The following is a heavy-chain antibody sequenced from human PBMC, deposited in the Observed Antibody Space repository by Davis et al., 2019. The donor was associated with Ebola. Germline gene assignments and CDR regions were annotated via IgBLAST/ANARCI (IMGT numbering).Heavy chain of an antibody. D-gene: IGHD2-2*01. CDR1: GGSFSGYY. Sequence: PSETLSLTCAVYGGSFSGYYWSWIRQPPGKGLEWIGEINHSGSTNYNPSLKSRVTISVDTSKNQFSLKLSSVTAADTAVYYCARDARSAYYFDYWGQGTLVTVSS. V-gene: IGHV4-34*01. CDR3: ARDARSAYYFDY. CDR2: INHSGST. J-gene: IGHJ4*02.